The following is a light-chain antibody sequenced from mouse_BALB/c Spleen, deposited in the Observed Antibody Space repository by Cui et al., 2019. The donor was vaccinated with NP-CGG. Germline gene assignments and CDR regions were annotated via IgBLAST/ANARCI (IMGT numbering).Light chain of an antibody. CDR1: TGAVTTSNY. Sequence: AVVTHEPALTTSPGETVTLTCRSSTGAVTTSNYANCVQEKPDHLFTGLIGGTNNRAPGVPARFSGSLIGDKAALTITGAQTEDEAIYFCALWYSNHWVFGGGTKLTVL. CDR2: GTN. CDR3: ALWYSNHWV. J-gene: IGLJ1*01. V-gene: IGLV1*01.